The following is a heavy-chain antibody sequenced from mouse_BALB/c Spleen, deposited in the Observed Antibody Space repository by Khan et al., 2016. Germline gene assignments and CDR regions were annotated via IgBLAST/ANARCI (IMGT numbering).Heavy chain of an antibody. CDR3: VREGMIKTPWFAY. J-gene: IGHJ3*01. Sequence: EVKLLESGGGLVQPGGSLKLSCTASGFDFTRYWMNWVRPAPGKGLQWIGEINPDSSTINYTPSLKDKFIISRDNAKNTLYLQMSEVRSEDTALYYCVREGMIKTPWFAYWGQGTLVTVSA. V-gene: IGHV4-1*02. CDR2: INPDSSTI. CDR1: GFDFTRYW. D-gene: IGHD2-4*01.